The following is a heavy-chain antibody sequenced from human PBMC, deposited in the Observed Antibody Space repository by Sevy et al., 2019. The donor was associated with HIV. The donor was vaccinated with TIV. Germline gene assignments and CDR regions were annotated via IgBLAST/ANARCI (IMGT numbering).Heavy chain of an antibody. CDR1: GGSMSDYY. V-gene: IGHV4-59*13. J-gene: IGHJ4*02. CDR2: IFYSGNI. CDR3: ARYGGNTYGRLVDS. D-gene: IGHD5-18*01. Sequence: SETLSLTCTVSGGSMSDYYWTWIRQPPGRGLEWIGNIFYSGNINYSPSLKSRLTISIDTSKNQFSLNLRSVTAADTAVYYCARYGGNTYGRLVDSWGQGTLVTVSS.